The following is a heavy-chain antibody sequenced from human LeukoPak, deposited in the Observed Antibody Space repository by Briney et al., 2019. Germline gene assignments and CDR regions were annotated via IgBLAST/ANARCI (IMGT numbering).Heavy chain of an antibody. Sequence: SVKVSCKASGGTFSSYAISWVRQAPGQGLEWMGGIIPIFGTANYAQKFQGRVAITTDESTSTAYMELSSLRSEDTAVYYCAIKLRRYNWFDPWGQGTLVTVSS. CDR2: IIPIFGTA. CDR1: GGTFSSYA. D-gene: IGHD4-23*01. V-gene: IGHV1-69*05. CDR3: AIKLRRYNWFDP. J-gene: IGHJ5*02.